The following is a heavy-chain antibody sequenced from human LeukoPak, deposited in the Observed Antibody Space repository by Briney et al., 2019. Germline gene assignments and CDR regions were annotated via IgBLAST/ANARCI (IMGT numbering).Heavy chain of an antibody. CDR3: ARGPKYQLLGPASY. V-gene: IGHV3-33*01. Sequence: GGSLRLSCVASGFPFSSYGMHWVRQAPGKGLEWVAVIWSVGGAEYYADSVKGRFTISRDNSKNMLFLQMNSLRAEDTAVYYCARGPKYQLLGPASYWGQGTLVTVSS. CDR2: IWSVGGAE. CDR1: GFPFSSYG. D-gene: IGHD2-2*01. J-gene: IGHJ4*02.